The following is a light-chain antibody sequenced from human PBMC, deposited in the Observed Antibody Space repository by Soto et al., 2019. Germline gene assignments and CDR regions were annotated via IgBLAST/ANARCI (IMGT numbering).Light chain of an antibody. J-gene: IGLJ3*02. V-gene: IGLV1-44*01. CDR3: AGWDDSLNGWV. CDR1: SSNMGSNA. CDR2: TNN. Sequence: QSALTQPPSASGTPGQRVTISCSGSSSNMGSNAVNWYQQLPGTAPKILIYTNNQRPSGVPDRFSGSKSGTSASLAISGLQSEDEADYYCAGWDDSLNGWVFGGGTKLTVL.